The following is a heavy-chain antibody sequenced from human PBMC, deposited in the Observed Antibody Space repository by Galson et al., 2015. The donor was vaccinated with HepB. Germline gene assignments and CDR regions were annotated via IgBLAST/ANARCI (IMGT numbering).Heavy chain of an antibody. V-gene: IGHV1-69*10. Sequence: SVKVSCKASGGTFSSYAISWVRQAPGQGLEWMEGIIPILGIANYAQKFQGRVTITADKSTSTAYMELSSLRSEDTAVYYCARGGEPPRTHYYYYYYYMDVWGKGTTVTVSS. CDR3: ARGGEPPRTHYYYYYYYMDV. CDR2: IIPILGIA. D-gene: IGHD1-14*01. CDR1: GGTFSSYA. J-gene: IGHJ6*03.